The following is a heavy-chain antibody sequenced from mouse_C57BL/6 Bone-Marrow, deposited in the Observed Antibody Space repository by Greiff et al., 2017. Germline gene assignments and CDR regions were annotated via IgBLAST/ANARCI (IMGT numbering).Heavy chain of an antibody. CDR3: ARRGCDDHYCDY. D-gene: IGHD2-12*01. CDR2: IDPSDSDT. V-gene: IGHV1-52*01. CDR1: GYTFTSYW. Sequence: VQLQQPGAELVRPGSSVKLSCKASGYTFTSYWMHWVKQRPIQGLEWIGNIDPSDSDTHYNQKFKDKATLTVDKSSSTAYMQLSSLTSEDSAVYYCARRGCDDHYCDYWGQGTTLTVSS. J-gene: IGHJ2*01.